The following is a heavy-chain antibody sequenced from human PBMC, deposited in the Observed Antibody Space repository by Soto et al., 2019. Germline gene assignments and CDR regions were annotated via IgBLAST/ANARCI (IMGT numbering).Heavy chain of an antibody. CDR3: ARSRVTYYYDRSAFDI. CDR2: IIPIFGTA. D-gene: IGHD3-22*01. J-gene: IGHJ3*02. CDR1: GGTFSSYA. V-gene: IGHV1-69*01. Sequence: QVQLVQSGAEVKKPGSSVKVSCKASGGTFSSYAISWVRQAPGQGLEWMGGIIPIFGTANYAQKFQGRVKITPDESTSTAYMELSSLSSEDTAVYYCARSRVTYYYDRSAFDIWGQGTMVTVSS.